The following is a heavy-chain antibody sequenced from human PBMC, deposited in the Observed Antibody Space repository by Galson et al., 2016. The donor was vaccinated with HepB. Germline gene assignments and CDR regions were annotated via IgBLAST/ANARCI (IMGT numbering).Heavy chain of an antibody. Sequence: SLRLSCAASGFTFDDYAMHWVRQAPGKGLEWVSGISWNSGTIIYTDSVKGRFTISRDNAKNSLYLQMNSLRAEDTAFYYCAKGFDGGATVYFDYWGQGTLVTVSS. CDR3: AKGFDGGATVYFDY. D-gene: IGHD3-16*02. CDR1: GFTFDDYA. CDR2: ISWNSGTI. V-gene: IGHV3-9*01. J-gene: IGHJ4*02.